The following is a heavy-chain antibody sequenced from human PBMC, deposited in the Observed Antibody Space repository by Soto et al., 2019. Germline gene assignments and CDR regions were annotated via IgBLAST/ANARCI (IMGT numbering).Heavy chain of an antibody. D-gene: IGHD5-18*01. J-gene: IGHJ6*02. CDR3: ARDLKAMAAYGMDV. CDR1: GFTFSSYS. Sequence: GGSLRLSCAASGFTFSSYSMNWVRQAPGKGLEWVSSISSSSSYIYYADSVKGRFTISRDNAKNSLYLQMNSLRAEDTAVYYCARDLKAMAAYGMDVWGQGTTVTVSS. CDR2: ISSSSSYI. V-gene: IGHV3-21*01.